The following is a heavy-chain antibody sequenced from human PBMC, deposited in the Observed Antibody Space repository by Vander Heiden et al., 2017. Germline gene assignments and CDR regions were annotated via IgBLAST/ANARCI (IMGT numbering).Heavy chain of an antibody. CDR3: AILGYCSSTSCYGYYFDY. D-gene: IGHD2-2*01. V-gene: IGHV1-69*01. J-gene: IGHJ4*02. Sequence: QVQLVQSGAEVKKPGSSVKVSCKASGGTFSSYAISWVRQAPGQGLEWMGGIIPIFGTANYAQKFQGRVTITADESTSTAYMELSSLRSEDTAVYYCAILGYCSSTSCYGYYFDYWGQVTLVTVSS. CDR1: GGTFSSYA. CDR2: IIPIFGTA.